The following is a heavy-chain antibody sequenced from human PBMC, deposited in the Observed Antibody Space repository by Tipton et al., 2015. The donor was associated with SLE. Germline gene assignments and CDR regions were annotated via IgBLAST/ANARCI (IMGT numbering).Heavy chain of an antibody. Sequence: TLSLTCAVSGYSISSGHYWGWIRQPPGKGLEWIGEINHSGNTNYSPSLKSRVIMSVDTSKNQFSLRLDSLTAADTAIYYCVRSSGYYIDFWGQGTLVTVSS. CDR1: GYSISSGHY. D-gene: IGHD3-3*01. J-gene: IGHJ4*02. CDR3: VRSSGYYIDF. CDR2: INHSGNT. V-gene: IGHV4-38-2*01.